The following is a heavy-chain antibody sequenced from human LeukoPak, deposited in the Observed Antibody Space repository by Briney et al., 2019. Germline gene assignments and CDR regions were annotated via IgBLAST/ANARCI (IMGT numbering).Heavy chain of an antibody. V-gene: IGHV3-74*01. D-gene: IGHD3-10*01. CDR3: ARGVRGIISYYYYYMDL. J-gene: IGHJ6*03. CDR1: GSTFSRNW. Sequence: GGSLRLSCAASGSTFSRNWMHWVRQTPGKGLVWVSRINGDGSATTYADSVAGRLTISRDNAKNTIYLQMTSLRAEDTAVYYCARGVRGIISYYYYYMDLWGKGTTVTVSS. CDR2: INGDGSAT.